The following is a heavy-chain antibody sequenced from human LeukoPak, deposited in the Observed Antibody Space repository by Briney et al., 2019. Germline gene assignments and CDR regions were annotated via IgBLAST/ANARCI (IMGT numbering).Heavy chain of an antibody. V-gene: IGHV3-30*03. Sequence: PGRSLRLSCAASGFAFSSYDMHWVRQAPGKGLEWVAAISYDGSDKYYVDSVKGRFTISRDNSKNTLYLQMNSLKAEDAAVYYCARVLSGSYDNYFDYWGQGTLVTVSS. CDR1: GFAFSSYD. CDR2: ISYDGSDK. D-gene: IGHD1-26*01. J-gene: IGHJ4*02. CDR3: ARVLSGSYDNYFDY.